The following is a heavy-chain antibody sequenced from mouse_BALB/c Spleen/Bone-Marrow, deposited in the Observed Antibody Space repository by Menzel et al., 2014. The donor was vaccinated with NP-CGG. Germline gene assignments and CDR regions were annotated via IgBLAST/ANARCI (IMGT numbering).Heavy chain of an antibody. CDR1: GFTFSNYG. Sequence: EVKLVESGGDLVKPGGSLKLSCAASGFTFSNYGMSWVRQIPDKRLEWVATISSGGTYTFYPDSVKGRFTISRDNTKNTLTRQMTSLKSEDTAMYYCARRRDYDYFDYWGQGTTLTVSS. J-gene: IGHJ2*01. CDR3: ARRRDYDYFDY. V-gene: IGHV5-6*02. D-gene: IGHD2-4*01. CDR2: ISSGGTYT.